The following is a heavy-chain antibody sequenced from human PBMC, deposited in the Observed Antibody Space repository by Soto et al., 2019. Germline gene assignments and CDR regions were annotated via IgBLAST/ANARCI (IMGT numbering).Heavy chain of an antibody. CDR2: ISTSGSPI. Sequence: GGSLRLSCAASGFTFSDYYMSWIRQAPGKGLEWVSYISTSGSPIYYADSVKGRFTISRDNAKNSLYLQMNSLRAEDTAVYYCARVQGESIWGSYRYDAFDIWGQGTMVTVSS. D-gene: IGHD3-16*02. CDR3: ARVQGESIWGSYRYDAFDI. J-gene: IGHJ3*02. V-gene: IGHV3-11*01. CDR1: GFTFSDYY.